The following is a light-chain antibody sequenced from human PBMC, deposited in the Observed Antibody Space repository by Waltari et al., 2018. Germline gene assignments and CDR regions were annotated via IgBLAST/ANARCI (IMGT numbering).Light chain of an antibody. CDR1: SGSVPANNC. J-gene: IGLJ3*02. CDR3: FLYLGDGIWV. V-gene: IGLV8-61*01. CDR2: NTN. Sequence: QTVVTQEPSFSFSPGGTVTPTCGLTSGSVPANNCPRWYQQTPGQAPRTLVYNTNVRSSGVPGRFSGSILGNKAALTITGAQADDESDYHCFLYLGDGIWVFGGGTKLTVL.